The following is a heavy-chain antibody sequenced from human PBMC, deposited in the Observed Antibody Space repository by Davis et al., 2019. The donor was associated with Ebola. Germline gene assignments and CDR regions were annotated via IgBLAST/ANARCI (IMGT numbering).Heavy chain of an antibody. CDR3: ARGVTTVNWFDP. Sequence: GGSLRLSCAASGFTFSSYAMSWVRQAPGKGLEWVAVISYDGSNKYYADSVKGRFTISRDNAKNSLYLQMNSLRDEDTAVYYCARGVTTVNWFDPWGQGTLVTVSS. D-gene: IGHD4-17*01. J-gene: IGHJ5*02. CDR1: GFTFSSYA. V-gene: IGHV3-30-3*01. CDR2: ISYDGSNK.